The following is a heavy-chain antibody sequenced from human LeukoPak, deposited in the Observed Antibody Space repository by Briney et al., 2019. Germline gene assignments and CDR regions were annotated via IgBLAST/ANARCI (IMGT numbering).Heavy chain of an antibody. V-gene: IGHV4-59*01. Sequence: SETLSLTCTVSGGSISSDHWSWIRQPPGKGLEWIGYIYYSGSTNYNPSLKSRVTVSIDTSKNQFSLKVSSVTAADTAVYYCARTFSSSWLDYWGQGTLVTVSS. CDR3: ARTFSSSWLDY. J-gene: IGHJ4*02. CDR1: GGSISSDH. D-gene: IGHD6-13*01. CDR2: IYYSGST.